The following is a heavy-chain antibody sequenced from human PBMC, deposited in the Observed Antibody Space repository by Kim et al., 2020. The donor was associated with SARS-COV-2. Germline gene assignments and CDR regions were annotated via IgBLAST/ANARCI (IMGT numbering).Heavy chain of an antibody. CDR1: GFTFSSYS. J-gene: IGHJ4*02. Sequence: GGSLRLSCAASGFTFSSYSMNWVRQAPGKGLEWVSSISSSSSYIYYADSVKGRFTISRDNAKNSLYLQMNSLRAEDTAVYYCARDKSPGIYDFWSGYYYWGQGTLVTVSS. CDR2: ISSSSSYI. V-gene: IGHV3-21*01. D-gene: IGHD3-3*01. CDR3: ARDKSPGIYDFWSGYYY.